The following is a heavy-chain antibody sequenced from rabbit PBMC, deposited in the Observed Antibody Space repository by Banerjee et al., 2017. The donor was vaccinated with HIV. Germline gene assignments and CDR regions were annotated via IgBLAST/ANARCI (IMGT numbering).Heavy chain of an antibody. CDR2: IYAGSSGST. D-gene: IGHD4-1*01. J-gene: IGHJ4*01. CDR3: ARDLAGVIGWNFGL. CDR1: GFSFSSSYW. V-gene: IGHV1S45*01. Sequence: QEQLVESGGDLVKPEGSLTLTCTASGFSFSSSYWICWVRQAPGKGLEWIACIYAGSSGSTQYANWAKGRFTISKISSTTVTLQMTSLTAADTATYFCARDLAGVIGWNFGLWGPGTLVTVS.